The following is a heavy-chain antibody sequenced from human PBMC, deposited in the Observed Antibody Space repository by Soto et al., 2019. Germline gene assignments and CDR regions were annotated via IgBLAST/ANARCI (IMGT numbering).Heavy chain of an antibody. J-gene: IGHJ4*02. V-gene: IGHV3-74*01. CDR2: ISPDGSRT. Sequence: VXXVESGGGLXXXXGSXRLSCAGSEFTFTNYWMHWVRQTXXXXLVRVSRISPDGSRTSYVDSVKGRFTIXRDNXXNXXXXXXXXLRAEDTAVYYCARVGQGQWYFDYWGQGTRVTVXS. CDR1: EFTFTNYW. D-gene: IGHD2-8*01. CDR3: ARVGQGQWYFDY.